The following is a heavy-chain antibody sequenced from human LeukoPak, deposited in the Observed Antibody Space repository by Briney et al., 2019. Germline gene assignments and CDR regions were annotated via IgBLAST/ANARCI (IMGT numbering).Heavy chain of an antibody. V-gene: IGHV3-23*01. J-gene: IGHJ6*03. CDR1: GDTLSGYA. CDR3: AKDNGNHGAYFYYYMDV. CDR2: ISGSGGST. Sequence: PGGSLRLSCAASGDTLSGYAMSWVRQAPGKGLEWVSTISGSGGSTYYADSVKGRFTVSRDNSKNSLFLQMNSLRADDTAVYYCAKDNGNHGAYFYYYMDVWGKGTTVTVSS. D-gene: IGHD1-14*01.